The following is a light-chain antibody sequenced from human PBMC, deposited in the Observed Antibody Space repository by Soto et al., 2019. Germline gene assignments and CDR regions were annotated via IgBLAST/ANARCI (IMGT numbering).Light chain of an antibody. CDR1: SSDVGGYNY. Sequence: QSVLTQPASVSGSPGQSITISCTGTSSDVGGYNYVSWYQQHPGKAPKLMIYEVSNRPSGVSNRFSGSKSGNTASLTISGLQAEDEADYYCSSYTSSSTLVFETGTQLTVL. V-gene: IGLV2-14*01. CDR3: SSYTSSSTLV. CDR2: EVS. J-gene: IGLJ1*01.